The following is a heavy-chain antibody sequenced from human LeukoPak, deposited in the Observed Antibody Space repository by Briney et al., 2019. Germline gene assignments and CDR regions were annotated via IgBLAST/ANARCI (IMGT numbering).Heavy chain of an antibody. Sequence: SETLSLTCTVSGDSISNKYWSWMRQPPGKGREGIGYIYYSGSTNYNPSLKSRVTILVDTSKNQFSLKVSSVTAADTAVYYCARDNSVEVTTMIIFDYWGQGARVTVSS. D-gene: IGHD3-16*01. J-gene: IGHJ4*02. CDR1: GDSISNKY. CDR3: ARDNSVEVTTMIIFDY. CDR2: IYYSGST. V-gene: IGHV4-59*12.